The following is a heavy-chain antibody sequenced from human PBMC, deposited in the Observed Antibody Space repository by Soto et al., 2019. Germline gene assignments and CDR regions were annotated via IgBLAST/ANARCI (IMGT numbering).Heavy chain of an antibody. Sequence: GGSLRLSYAASGFTFSTYAMSWVRQAPWKGLAVVSGISGSGGSTYYADSVKGRFAISRDNTKNTLYLQMNSLRAEDTAVYNCAKGRAKGGYSYYYYGMDVWGQGTTVTVSS. CDR3: AKGRAKGGYSYYYYGMDV. D-gene: IGHD1-26*01. CDR2: ISGSGGST. J-gene: IGHJ6*02. CDR1: GFTFSTYA. V-gene: IGHV3-23*01.